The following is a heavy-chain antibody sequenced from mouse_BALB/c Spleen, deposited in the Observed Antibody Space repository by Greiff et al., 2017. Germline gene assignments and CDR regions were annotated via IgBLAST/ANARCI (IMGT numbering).Heavy chain of an antibody. J-gene: IGHJ1*01. CDR1: GYTFTSYW. CDR3: ARCMITWYFDV. D-gene: IGHD2-4*01. Sequence: VQLQQSGAELVKPGASVKLSCKASGYTFTSYWMHWVKQRPGQGLEWIGEIDPSDSYTNYNQKFKGKATLTVDKSSSTAYMQLSSLTSEDSAVYYCARCMITWYFDVWGAGTTVTVSS. CDR2: IDPSDSYT. V-gene: IGHV1-69*02.